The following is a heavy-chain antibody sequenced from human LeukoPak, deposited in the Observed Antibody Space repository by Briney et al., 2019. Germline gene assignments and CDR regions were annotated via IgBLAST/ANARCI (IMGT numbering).Heavy chain of an antibody. Sequence: PSQTLSLTCTVSGGSISSGGYYWSWIRQHPGKGLGWIGFIYYSGSTYYNPSLKSRVTISVDTSKNQFSLKLSSVTAADTAVYYCARGGWYYYGSGSSPAFDIWGQGTMVTVSS. D-gene: IGHD3-10*01. CDR2: IYYSGST. V-gene: IGHV4-31*03. CDR1: GGSISSGGYY. J-gene: IGHJ3*02. CDR3: ARGGWYYYGSGSSPAFDI.